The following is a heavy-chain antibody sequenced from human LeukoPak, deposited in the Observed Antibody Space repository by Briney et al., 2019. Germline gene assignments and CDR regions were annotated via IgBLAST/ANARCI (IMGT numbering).Heavy chain of an antibody. CDR2: ISGAGGLT. V-gene: IGHV3-23*01. Sequence: GGSLRLSCAASGFTFSTYAITWVRQAPGKGLEWVSTISGAGGLTYYADSVKGRFTISRDNSKNTLYLQMNSLRAEDTAVYYCAKEGDDYVWGSYRYKGDAFDIWGQGTMVTVSS. CDR3: AKEGDDYVWGSYRYKGDAFDI. J-gene: IGHJ3*02. CDR1: GFTFSTYA. D-gene: IGHD3-16*02.